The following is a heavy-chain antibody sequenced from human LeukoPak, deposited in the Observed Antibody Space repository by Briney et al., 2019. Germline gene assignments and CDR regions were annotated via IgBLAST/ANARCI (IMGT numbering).Heavy chain of an antibody. CDR3: ARDLNSDRSGYGHSSFDY. V-gene: IGHV1-8*01. D-gene: IGHD3-22*01. J-gene: IGHJ4*02. CDR1: GYTFTSFD. CDR2: LDPSSGNT. Sequence: ASVTVSCKASGYTFTSFDINWVRQAPGQGLEWMGRLDPSSGNTAYPQKFQDRVTMTRDTSTSTAYMELTGLNSEDTALYYCARDLNSDRSGYGHSSFDYWGQGTLVTVSS.